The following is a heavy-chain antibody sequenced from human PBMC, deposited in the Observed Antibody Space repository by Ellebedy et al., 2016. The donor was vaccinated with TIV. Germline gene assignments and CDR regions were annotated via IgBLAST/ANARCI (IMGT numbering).Heavy chain of an antibody. D-gene: IGHD5-18*01. CDR2: IYYSGST. CDR1: GGSISSGGYY. V-gene: IGHV4-31*03. Sequence: SETLSLXCTVSGGSISSGGYYWSWIRQHPGKGLEWIGYIYYSGSTYYNPSLKSRVTISVDTSKNQFSLKLSSVTAADTAVYYCARARADTAMVTDAPYYYYGMDVWGQGTTVTVSS. CDR3: ARARADTAMVTDAPYYYYGMDV. J-gene: IGHJ6*02.